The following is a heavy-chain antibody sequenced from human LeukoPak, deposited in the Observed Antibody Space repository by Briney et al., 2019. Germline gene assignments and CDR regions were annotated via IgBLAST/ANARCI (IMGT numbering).Heavy chain of an antibody. J-gene: IGHJ4*02. D-gene: IGHD4-23*01. CDR2: IYPGDSDT. CDR3: ARQYYGDNSGFDY. V-gene: IGHV5-51*01. Sequence: GESLKISCKGSGYSFTTYWIGWVRQMPGKGLEWMAIIYPGDSDTRYSPSFQGQVTISADKSISTAYLQWSSLKAPDTAMYYCARQYYGDNSGFDYWGQGTPVTVSS. CDR1: GYSFTTYW.